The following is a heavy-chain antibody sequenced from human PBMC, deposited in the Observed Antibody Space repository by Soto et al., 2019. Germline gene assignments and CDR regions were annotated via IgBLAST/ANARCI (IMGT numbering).Heavy chain of an antibody. Sequence: GGSLRLSCAASGFTFSSYSMNWVRQAPGKGLEWVSYISSSSSTIYYADSVKGRFTISRDNAKNSLYLQMNSLRDEDTAVYYCARDSSSWYSNWFDPWGQGTLVTVPQ. D-gene: IGHD6-13*01. CDR3: ARDSSSWYSNWFDP. CDR2: ISSSSSTI. CDR1: GFTFSSYS. J-gene: IGHJ5*02. V-gene: IGHV3-48*02.